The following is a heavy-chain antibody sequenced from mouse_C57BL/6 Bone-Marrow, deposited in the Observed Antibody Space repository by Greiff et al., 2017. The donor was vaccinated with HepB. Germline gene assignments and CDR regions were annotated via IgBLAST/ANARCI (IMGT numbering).Heavy chain of an antibody. D-gene: IGHD1-1*01. CDR1: GYSITSGYY. Sequence: EVKLLESGPGLVKPSQSLSLTCSVTGYSITSGYYWNWIRQFPGNKLEWMGYISYDGSNNYNPSLKNRISITRDTSKNQFFLKLNSVTTEDTATYYCARIYYYGSSYPWYFDVWGTGTTVPVSS. J-gene: IGHJ1*03. CDR2: ISYDGSN. V-gene: IGHV3-6*01. CDR3: ARIYYYGSSYPWYFDV.